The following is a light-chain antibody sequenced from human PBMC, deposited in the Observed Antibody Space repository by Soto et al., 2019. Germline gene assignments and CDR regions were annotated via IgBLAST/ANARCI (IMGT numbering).Light chain of an antibody. J-gene: IGLJ1*01. CDR1: SSDVGGYNY. CDR2: EVN. Sequence: QSSLTQPPSAYGSPVQSVAISCTGTSSDVGGYNYVSWYQQHSGKAPKLMIYEVNKRPSGVPDRFSGSKSGNTASLTVSGLQAEDESDYYCSSDAGSSNVFGTGTTLTVL. CDR3: SSDAGSSNV. V-gene: IGLV2-8*01.